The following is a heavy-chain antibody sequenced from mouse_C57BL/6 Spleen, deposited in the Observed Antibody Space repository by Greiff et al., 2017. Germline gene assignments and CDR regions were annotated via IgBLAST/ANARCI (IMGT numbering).Heavy chain of an antibody. V-gene: IGHV8-12*01. CDR3: ARSAGTGWFAY. J-gene: IGHJ3*01. CDR1: GFSLSTSGMG. Sequence: QVTLKESGPGILQSSQTLSLTCSSSGFSLSTSGMGVSWLRHPSGKGLEWLAHPYWDDAKRYNPFLKSRLTISKDTSSNQVFLKITSVDTADTATYYCARSAGTGWFAYWGQGTLVTVSA. CDR2: PYWDDAK. D-gene: IGHD3-3*01.